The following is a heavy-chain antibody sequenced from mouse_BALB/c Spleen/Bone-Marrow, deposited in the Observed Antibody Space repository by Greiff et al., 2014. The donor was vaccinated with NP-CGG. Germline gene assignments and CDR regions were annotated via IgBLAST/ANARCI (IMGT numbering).Heavy chain of an antibody. CDR1: GFTFRSFG. J-gene: IGHJ2*01. CDR3: VRGGYYVPSYFDS. CDR2: ISGGASAI. V-gene: IGHV5-17*02. D-gene: IGHD2-3*01. Sequence: DVMLVESGGGLVQPGGSRKLSCAASGFTFRSFGMHWARQAPEKGLEWVAYISGGASAIYYADTVKGRFTISRDNPNNTLVLQMTRLRSEDTAMYYCVRGGYYVPSYFDSWGQGTTLTGSS.